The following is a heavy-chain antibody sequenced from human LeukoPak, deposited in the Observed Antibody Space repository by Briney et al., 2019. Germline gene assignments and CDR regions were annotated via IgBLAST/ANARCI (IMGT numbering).Heavy chain of an antibody. J-gene: IGHJ3*02. CDR1: GGSISSSSYY. Sequence: SETLSLTCTVSGGSISSSSYYWGWIRQPPGKGLEWIGSIYYSGSTYYNPSLKSRVTISVDTSKNQFSLKLSSVTAADTAVYYCARGYYESGSYYIDAFDIWGQGTMVTVSS. D-gene: IGHD1-26*01. V-gene: IGHV4-39*07. CDR3: ARGYYESGSYYIDAFDI. CDR2: IYYSGST.